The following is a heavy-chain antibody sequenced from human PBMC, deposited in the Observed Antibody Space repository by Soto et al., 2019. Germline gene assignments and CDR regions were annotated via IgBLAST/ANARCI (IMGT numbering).Heavy chain of an antibody. CDR3: ATANGDYPLYYYYGMDV. Sequence: SVKVSCKSSGGTFSSYAISWVRQAPGQGLEWMGGITPIFGTANYAQKFQGRVTITADKSTSTAYMELSSLRSEDTAVYYCATANGDYPLYYYYGMDVWGQGTTDTVSS. V-gene: IGHV1-69*06. CDR2: ITPIFGTA. J-gene: IGHJ6*02. D-gene: IGHD4-17*01. CDR1: GGTFSSYA.